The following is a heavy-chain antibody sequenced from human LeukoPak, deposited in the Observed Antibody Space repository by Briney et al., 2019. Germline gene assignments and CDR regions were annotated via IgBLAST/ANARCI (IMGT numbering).Heavy chain of an antibody. CDR1: GFTFSTYS. Sequence: GGSLTLSCAASGFTFSTYSMNWVRQAPGKGLEWVANIKQDGTEKYCVDSVKGRFTISRDNAKNSLYLQMNSLRDVDTAVYFCARPTAVTLVDALNIWPRGTMVTVSS. CDR3: ARPTAVTLVDALNI. J-gene: IGHJ3*02. V-gene: IGHV3-7*04. D-gene: IGHD4-17*01. CDR2: IKQDGTEK.